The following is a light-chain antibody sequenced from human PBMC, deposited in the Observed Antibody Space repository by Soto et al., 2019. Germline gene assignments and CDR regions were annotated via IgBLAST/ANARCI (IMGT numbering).Light chain of an antibody. V-gene: IGLV1-36*01. Sequence: QSFLPQPPSVSEAPRRRVTISCSGSNSNIGNNAVNWYQQLPGKAPKLLIYYDDLVPSGVSDRFSGSKSGTSASLAISGLQSEDEADYFCAAWDDSLNGYVFGTGTKVTVL. CDR1: NSNIGNNA. CDR3: AAWDDSLNGYV. J-gene: IGLJ1*01. CDR2: YDD.